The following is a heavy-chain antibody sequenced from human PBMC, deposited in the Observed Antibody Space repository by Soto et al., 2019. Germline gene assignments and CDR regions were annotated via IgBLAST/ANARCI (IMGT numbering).Heavy chain of an antibody. CDR3: ARDLFGVSIAWFDP. V-gene: IGHV1-18*04. J-gene: IGHJ5*02. CDR1: CYSFTSCV. Sequence: ASVDVSWKASCYSFTSCVIRWVRQAPGQGLEWMGWISAYNGNTNYAQKLQGRVTMTTDTSTSTAYMELRSLRSDDTAVYYCARDLFGVSIAWFDPWGQGTLVTVSS. D-gene: IGHD3-10*01. CDR2: ISAYNGNT.